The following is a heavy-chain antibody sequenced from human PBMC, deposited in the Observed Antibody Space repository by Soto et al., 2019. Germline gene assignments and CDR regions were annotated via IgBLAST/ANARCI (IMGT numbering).Heavy chain of an antibody. Sequence: DVQRVESGGGLVQPGRSLRLSCAASGFTFDDYAMHWVRQAPGKGLEWVSGISWNSGSIGYADSVKGRFTISRDNAKNSLYLQMNSLRAEDTALYYCAKEPSAQWLVRNYFDYWGQGTLVTVSS. CDR1: GFTFDDYA. CDR2: ISWNSGSI. V-gene: IGHV3-9*01. J-gene: IGHJ4*02. D-gene: IGHD6-19*01. CDR3: AKEPSAQWLVRNYFDY.